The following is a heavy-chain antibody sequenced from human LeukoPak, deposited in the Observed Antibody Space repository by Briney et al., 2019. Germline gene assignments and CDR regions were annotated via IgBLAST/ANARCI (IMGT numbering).Heavy chain of an antibody. D-gene: IGHD5-12*01. Sequence: GGSLRLSCAASGFTFNSYAKHWVRQAPGKGLEWLAVISSDGSNIYYADSVRGRFTISRDNSKNTLYLQVNSLRAEDTAVYFCARGGSSGNDYSSFDIWGQGTMVTVSS. J-gene: IGHJ3*02. CDR2: ISSDGSNI. V-gene: IGHV3-30*14. CDR1: GFTFNSYA. CDR3: ARGGSSGNDYSSFDI.